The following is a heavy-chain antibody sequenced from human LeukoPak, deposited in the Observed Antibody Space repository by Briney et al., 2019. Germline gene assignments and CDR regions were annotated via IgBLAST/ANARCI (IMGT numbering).Heavy chain of an antibody. CDR2: ISWDSGST. V-gene: IGHV3-9*01. J-gene: IGHJ6*03. CDR3: AKDGIRFLRPDYYYYYMDV. D-gene: IGHD3-3*01. Sequence: PGRSLRLSCAASGFTFDDYAMHWVRQAPGKGLEWVSGISWDSGSTGYAGSVKGRFTISRDNAKNTLYLQMNSLRAEDTAVYYCAKDGIRFLRPDYYYYYMDVWGKGTTVTVSS. CDR1: GFTFDDYA.